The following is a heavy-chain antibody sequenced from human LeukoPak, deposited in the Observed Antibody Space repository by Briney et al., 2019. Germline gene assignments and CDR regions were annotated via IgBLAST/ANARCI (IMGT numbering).Heavy chain of an antibody. CDR2: LSGSGGST. V-gene: IGHV3-23*01. CDR1: GFTFSSYA. D-gene: IGHD4-23*01. CDR3: ARHPSTVVTPVYYGMDV. Sequence: GGSLRLSCAASGFTFSSYAMSWVRQAPGEGLEWVSLLSGSGGSTYYADSVKGRFTISRDNSKNTLYLQMNSLRAEDTAVYYCARHPSTVVTPVYYGMDVWGQGTTVTVSS. J-gene: IGHJ6*02.